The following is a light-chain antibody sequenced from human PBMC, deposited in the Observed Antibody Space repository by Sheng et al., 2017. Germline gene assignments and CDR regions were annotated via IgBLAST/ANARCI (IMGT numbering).Light chain of an antibody. CDR1: EGIGNS. J-gene: IGKJ2*01. Sequence: DIQVTQSPSSLSASVGDRVTITCRASEGIGNSLAWYQQKPGEAPKLLVKGASSLESGVPSRFSGRRSGTDFTLTISSLQSEDFATYYCQQYYSTNAFGQGTKLEIK. V-gene: IGKV1-NL1*01. CDR3: QQYYSTNA. CDR2: GAS.